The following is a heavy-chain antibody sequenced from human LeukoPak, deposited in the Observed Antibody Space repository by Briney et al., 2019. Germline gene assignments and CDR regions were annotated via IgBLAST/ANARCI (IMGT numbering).Heavy chain of an antibody. CDR3: ARDKTRGWFWHNWFDP. Sequence: GGSLRLSCAASGFTFSSYWMSWVRQAPGKGLEWVANIKQDGSEKYYVDSVKGRFTISRDNAKNSLYLQMNSLRAEDTAVYYCARDKTRGWFWHNWFDPWGQGTLVTVSS. CDR2: IKQDGSEK. J-gene: IGHJ5*02. CDR1: GFTFSSYW. V-gene: IGHV3-7*01. D-gene: IGHD2-15*01.